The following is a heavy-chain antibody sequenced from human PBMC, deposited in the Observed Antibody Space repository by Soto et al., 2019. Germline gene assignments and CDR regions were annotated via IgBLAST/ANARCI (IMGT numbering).Heavy chain of an antibody. J-gene: IGHJ6*02. Sequence: GGSLRLSCAASGFTLSDYYMTWIRQAPGKGLEWVSDISISGTTIHYADSVRGRFTISRDNAKNTLYLQMNSLRAEDTAVYYCARERIAVAGHDDYYYYYGMDVWGQGTTVTVSS. CDR2: ISISGTTI. V-gene: IGHV3-11*04. CDR1: GFTLSDYY. CDR3: ARERIAVAGHDDYYYYYGMDV. D-gene: IGHD6-19*01.